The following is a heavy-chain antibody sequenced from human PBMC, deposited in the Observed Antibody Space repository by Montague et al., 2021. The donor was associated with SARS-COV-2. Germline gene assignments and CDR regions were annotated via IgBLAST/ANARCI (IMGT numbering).Heavy chain of an antibody. CDR2: IYYSGST. V-gene: IGHV4-31*03. D-gene: IGHD4-17*01. CDR1: GGSISSGGYY. Sequence: TLSLTCTVSGGSISSGGYYWSWIRKPPGKGLEWIGYIYYSGSTYYNPSLKSRVTISVDTSKNQFSLKLSSVTAADTAVYYCARDGRRTTVTPRGVITLHYFDYWGQGTLVTVSS. CDR3: ARDGRRTTVTPRGVITLHYFDY. J-gene: IGHJ4*02.